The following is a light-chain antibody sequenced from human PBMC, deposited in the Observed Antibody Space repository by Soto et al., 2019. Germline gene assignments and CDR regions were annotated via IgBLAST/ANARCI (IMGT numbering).Light chain of an antibody. CDR2: STK. Sequence: QTVVTQEPSFSVSPGGTVILTCGLNSGSVSTSHYPSWCQQTPGQAPRTLIYSTKTRSSGVPDRFSGSILGNKAALTITGAQARDEFYYYCVVYLGSGILVFGGGTKLTVL. J-gene: IGLJ3*02. CDR1: SGSVSTSHY. V-gene: IGLV8-61*01. CDR3: VVYLGSGILV.